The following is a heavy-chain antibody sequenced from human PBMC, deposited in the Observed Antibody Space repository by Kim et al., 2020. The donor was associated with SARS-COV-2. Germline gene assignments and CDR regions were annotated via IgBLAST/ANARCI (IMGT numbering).Heavy chain of an antibody. CDR1: GDSITSVGYY. J-gene: IGHJ3*01. V-gene: IGHV4-31*03. Sequence: SETPSLTCTVSGDSITSVGYYWSWLRQYPGKGLEWIGYIFYSGSTSYKPSLKSRIAISLETSKNQFSLRLISVTAADTAIYYCARNARRYFGTVDAFDLWGQGTLVTVSS. CDR2: IFYSGST. D-gene: IGHD1-7*01. CDR3: ARNARRYFGTVDAFDL.